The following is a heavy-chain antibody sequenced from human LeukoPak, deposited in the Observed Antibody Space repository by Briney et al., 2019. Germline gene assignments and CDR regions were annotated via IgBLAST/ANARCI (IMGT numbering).Heavy chain of an antibody. D-gene: IGHD3-10*01. J-gene: IGHJ4*02. CDR3: AREPSGSGGYDY. V-gene: IGHV1-2*02. Sequence: SSVKVSCKASGYTFTGYHIHWVRQAPGQGVEWMAWISPNSGGTNYVQKFQGRVTVTRDTSISTDYMEISGLTSDDTALYYCAREPSGSGGYDYWGQGTLVTVSS. CDR1: GYTFTGYH. CDR2: ISPNSGGT.